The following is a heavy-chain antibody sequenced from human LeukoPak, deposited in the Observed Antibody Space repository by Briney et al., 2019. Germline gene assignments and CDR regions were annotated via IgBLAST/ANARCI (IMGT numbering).Heavy chain of an antibody. V-gene: IGHV4-34*01. CDR1: GGSFSGYY. Sequence: SETLSLTCAVYGGSFSGYYWSWIRQPPGKGLEWIGEINHSGSTNYNPSLKSRVTISVDTSKNQFSLKLSSVTAADTAVYYCARHHYGDYNYYYYYYMDVWGKGTTVTISS. CDR2: INHSGST. CDR3: ARHHYGDYNYYYYYYMDV. J-gene: IGHJ6*03. D-gene: IGHD4-17*01.